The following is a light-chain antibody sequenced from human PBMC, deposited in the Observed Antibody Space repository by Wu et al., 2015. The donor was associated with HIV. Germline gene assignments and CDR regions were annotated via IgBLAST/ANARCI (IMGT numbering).Light chain of an antibody. V-gene: IGKV3-11*01. J-gene: IGKJ5*01. CDR3: QQRTNWPPAIT. Sequence: EIVLTQTPGTLPLSPGERATLSCRASQSISANYLAWYQQKPGQAPRLLIFGVSNRASGIPARFSGSGSGTDFTLTISSLEPEDFAVYYCQQRTNWPPAITFGQGTRLEIK. CDR1: QSISANY. CDR2: GVS.